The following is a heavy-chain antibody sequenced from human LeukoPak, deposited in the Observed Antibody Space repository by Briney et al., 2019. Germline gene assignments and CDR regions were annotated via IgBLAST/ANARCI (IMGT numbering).Heavy chain of an antibody. CDR2: ISRRGSTK. V-gene: IGHV3-11*01. CDR1: GFTFSDYN. D-gene: IGHD2-15*01. J-gene: IGHJ6*03. Sequence: GGSLRLSCAASGFTFSDYNMRWIRQAPGKGLEWVSSISRRGSTKYYADSVKGRFTISRDNAKNSRFLQSNILRAEDTAVYDCARVLRYCSGGNCYSGGLGYMDVWGKGTTVTISS. CDR3: ARVLRYCSGGNCYSGGLGYMDV.